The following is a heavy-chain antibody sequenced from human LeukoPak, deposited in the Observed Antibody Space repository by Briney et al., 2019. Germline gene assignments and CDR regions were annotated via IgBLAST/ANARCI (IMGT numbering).Heavy chain of an antibody. CDR1: GYTFTSYG. CDR2: ISAYNGNT. J-gene: IGHJ6*02. V-gene: IGHV1-18*01. Sequence: ASVKVSCKASGYTFTSYGISWVRQAPGQGLEWMGWISAYNGNTNYAQKLQGRVTMTTDTSTSTAYMELRSLRSDDTAVYYCARDRYHGSGTNYYYYGMDVWGQGTTVTVSS. CDR3: ARDRYHGSGTNYYYYGMDV. D-gene: IGHD3-10*01.